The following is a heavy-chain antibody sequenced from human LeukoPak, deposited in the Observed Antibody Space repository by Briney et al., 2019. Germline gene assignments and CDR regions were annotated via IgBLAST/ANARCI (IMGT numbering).Heavy chain of an antibody. J-gene: IGHJ6*03. D-gene: IGHD3-3*01. Sequence: GASVKVSCKASGYTFTSYTIHWVRQAPGQRLEWMGWINAGNGNTKYSQEFQNRVTITRDTSASTAYMELSSLRSDDMAVYYCARARYETRIWPKSRYDYYHYIDVWGKGTAVTVSS. CDR3: ARARYETRIWPKSRYDYYHYIDV. CDR1: GYTFTSYT. V-gene: IGHV1-3*03. CDR2: INAGNGNT.